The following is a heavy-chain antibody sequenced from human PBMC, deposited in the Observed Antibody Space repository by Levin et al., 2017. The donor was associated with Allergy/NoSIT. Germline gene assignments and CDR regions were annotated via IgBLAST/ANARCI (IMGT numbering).Heavy chain of an antibody. CDR3: AKRVQPGDGDYYYFDY. CDR1: GFTFSSYG. Sequence: GESLKISCAASGFTFSSYGMHWVRQAPGKGLEWVAVISYDGSNKYYADSVKGRFTISRDNSKNTLYLQMNSLRAEDTAVYYCAKRVQPGDGDYYYFDYWGQGTLVTVSS. D-gene: IGHD4-17*01. V-gene: IGHV3-30*18. CDR2: ISYDGSNK. J-gene: IGHJ4*02.